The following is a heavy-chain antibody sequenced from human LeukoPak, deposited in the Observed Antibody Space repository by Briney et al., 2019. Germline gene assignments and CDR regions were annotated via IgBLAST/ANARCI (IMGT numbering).Heavy chain of an antibody. J-gene: IGHJ4*02. Sequence: ASVKVSCKASGYTFTSYDINWVRQATGQGLEWMGWISTYNGNTNYAQKVQGRVTLTTDTSTSTAYMELRSLSSDDTAVYYCTRDTKYYHGSGSFDYWGQGTLVTVSS. D-gene: IGHD3-10*01. CDR1: GYTFTSYD. CDR3: TRDTKYYHGSGSFDY. V-gene: IGHV1-18*01. CDR2: ISTYNGNT.